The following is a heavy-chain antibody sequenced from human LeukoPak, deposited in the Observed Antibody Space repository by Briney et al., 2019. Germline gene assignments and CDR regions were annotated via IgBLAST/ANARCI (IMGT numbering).Heavy chain of an antibody. CDR2: ISSSGSTI. J-gene: IGHJ3*02. CDR1: GFTFSDHY. Sequence: PGGSLRLSCAASGFTFSDHYMSWMRQAPGRGLEWISYISSSGSTIYYADSVKGRFTISRDNAKNSLYLQMNSLRAEDTAVYYCARDDYGDDADDAFDIWGQGTMVTVSS. V-gene: IGHV3-11*04. D-gene: IGHD4-17*01. CDR3: ARDDYGDDADDAFDI.